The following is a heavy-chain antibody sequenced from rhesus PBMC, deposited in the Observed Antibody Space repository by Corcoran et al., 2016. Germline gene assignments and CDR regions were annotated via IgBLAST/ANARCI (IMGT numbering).Heavy chain of an antibody. CDR2: ITYSGST. D-gene: IGHD6-37*01. CDR3: ARTSSGGWSYDY. Sequence: QVQLQESGPGLVKPSETLSLTCAVSGGSISSGYYYWSWIRQPPGKGLEWIGYITYSGSTSYNPSLKSRVTISTATSKNQFSLKLSSVTAADTAVYYCARTSSGGWSYDYWGQGVLVTVSS. V-gene: IGHV4-122*02. J-gene: IGHJ4*01. CDR1: GGSISSGYYY.